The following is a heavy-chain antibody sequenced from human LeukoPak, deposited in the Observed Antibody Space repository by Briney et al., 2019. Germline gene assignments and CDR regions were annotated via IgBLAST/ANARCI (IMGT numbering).Heavy chain of an antibody. Sequence: SQTLSLTCAISGDTVSSNTAAWNWIRQSPSRGLEWLGRTYYRSKWYNDYAVSVKSRIIINPDTSNNQFALLQLSVAPDDAAVYYCAGDEQRLVQSFDYWGQGSLVTVSS. CDR3: AGDEQRLVQSFDY. CDR1: GDTVSSNTAA. CDR2: TYYRSKWYN. D-gene: IGHD6-13*01. V-gene: IGHV6-1*01. J-gene: IGHJ4*02.